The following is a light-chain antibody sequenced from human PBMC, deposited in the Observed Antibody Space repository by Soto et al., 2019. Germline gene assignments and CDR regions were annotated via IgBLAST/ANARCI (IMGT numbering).Light chain of an antibody. J-gene: IGKJ4*01. CDR2: DAS. CDR3: QQRSNWPLT. CDR1: QSVSRF. Sequence: EIVLTQSPATRSLSPGNRATLSCRASQSVSRFLAWYQQKPGQAPRLLIYDASNRATGIPARFSGSGSGTDFTLTISSLDPEDFAVYYYQQRSNWPLTFGGGTKV. V-gene: IGKV3-11*01.